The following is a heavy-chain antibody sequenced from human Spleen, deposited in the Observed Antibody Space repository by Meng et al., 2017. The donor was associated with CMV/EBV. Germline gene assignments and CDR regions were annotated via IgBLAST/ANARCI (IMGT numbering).Heavy chain of an antibody. CDR1: GFTFSSYA. J-gene: IGHJ4*02. CDR2: ISYDGSNR. Sequence: ACADSGFTFSSYAMHWVRQAPGKGLEWVAVISYDGSNRYYADSVKGRFTIFRDISENTLYLQMNSLRADDTAVYYCARDVGGSHDYWGQGTLVTVSS. V-gene: IGHV3-30*04. D-gene: IGHD1-26*01. CDR3: ARDVGGSHDY.